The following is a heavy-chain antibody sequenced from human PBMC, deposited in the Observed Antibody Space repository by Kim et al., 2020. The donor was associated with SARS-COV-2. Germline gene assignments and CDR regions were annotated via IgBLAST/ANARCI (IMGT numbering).Heavy chain of an antibody. J-gene: IGHJ5*02. Sequence: YSQKFQGRVTMTRDTSASTAYMELSSLRSEDTAVYYCARTSSSWKNWFDPWGQGTLVTVSS. CDR3: ARTSSSWKNWFDP. D-gene: IGHD6-13*01. V-gene: IGHV1-3*01.